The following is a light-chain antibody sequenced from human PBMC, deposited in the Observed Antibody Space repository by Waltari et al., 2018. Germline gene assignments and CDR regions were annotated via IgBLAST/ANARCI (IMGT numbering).Light chain of an antibody. CDR3: QQRANWLT. CDR1: QSVSSY. J-gene: IGKJ4*01. CDR2: DEA. V-gene: IGKV3-11*01. Sequence: EIVLTQSPATLSLSPGDRATLSCRASQSVSSYLVWYQQKPGQAPRLLIYDEANRATGIPARFSGSGSGTDFTLTISGLEPEDSAVYYCQQRANWLTFGGGTKVEIK.